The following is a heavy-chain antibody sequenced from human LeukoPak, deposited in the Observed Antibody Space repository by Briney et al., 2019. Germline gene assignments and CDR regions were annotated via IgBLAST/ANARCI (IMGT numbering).Heavy chain of an antibody. CDR1: GFTLDDFG. V-gene: IGHV3-20*04. J-gene: IGHJ6*04. Sequence: GSLRLSCEVPGFTLDDFGMNWVRQVPGKGLEWVSGFNWNGGRRDYADSVKGRFTMSRGNAKTSVFLQMNSLRADDTGIYYCARGFSRLKNFWSGDSQASYMDVWGKGTTVIVSS. CDR2: FNWNGGRR. CDR3: ARGFSRLKNFWSGDSQASYMDV. D-gene: IGHD3-3*01.